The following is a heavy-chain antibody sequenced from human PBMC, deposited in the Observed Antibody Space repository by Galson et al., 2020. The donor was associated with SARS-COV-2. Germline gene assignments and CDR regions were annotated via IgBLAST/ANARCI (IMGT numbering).Heavy chain of an antibody. Sequence: GESLKISCEASGYTFNTYGITWVRQAPGHGLEYMGWINTHNGDTNYAQNLQGRVTMTTDTYTSTAYMELRSLRSDDTAVYYCARDRIPLAGTFFPHDYWGQGTLVTVSS. CDR3: ARDRIPLAGTFFPHDY. CDR2: INTHNGDT. CDR1: GYTFNTYG. J-gene: IGHJ4*02. D-gene: IGHD6-19*01. V-gene: IGHV1-18*01.